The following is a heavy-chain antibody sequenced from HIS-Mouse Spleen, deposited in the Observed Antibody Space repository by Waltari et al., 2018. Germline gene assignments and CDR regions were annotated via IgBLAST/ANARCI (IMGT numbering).Heavy chain of an antibody. CDR1: GYSCTSSR. J-gene: IGHJ4*02. Sequence: EVQLVQSGAEVKKPGESLQISCKGSGYSCTSSRLAWVRQLPGKGLEWMGIIYPGDSDTRYSPSFQGQVTISADKSISTAYLQWSSLKASDTAMYYCATTIRDGDFFDYWGQGTLVTVSS. CDR2: IYPGDSDT. V-gene: IGHV5-51*03. CDR3: ATTIRDGDFFDY. D-gene: IGHD3-3*01.